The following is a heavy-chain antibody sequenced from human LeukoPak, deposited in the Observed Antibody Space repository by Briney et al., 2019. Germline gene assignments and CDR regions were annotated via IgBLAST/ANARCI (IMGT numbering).Heavy chain of an antibody. CDR3: AGHYYDSSGYPY. Sequence: SVKVSCTASGGTFSSYAISWVRQAPGQGLEWMGGIIPIFGTANYAQKFQGRVTITADESTSTAYMELSSLRSEDTAVYYYAGHYYDSSGYPYWGQGTLVTVSS. CDR2: IIPIFGTA. D-gene: IGHD3-22*01. V-gene: IGHV1-69*13. J-gene: IGHJ4*02. CDR1: GGTFSSYA.